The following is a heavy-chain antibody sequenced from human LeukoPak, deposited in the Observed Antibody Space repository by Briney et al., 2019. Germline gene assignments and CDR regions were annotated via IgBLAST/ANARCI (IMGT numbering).Heavy chain of an antibody. J-gene: IGHJ4*02. Sequence: GGSLRLSCAASGFTFSNAWMSWVRQAPGKGLEWVGRIKSKTDGGTTDYAAPVKGRFTISRDDSKNTLYLQMNSLKTEDTAVYYCARRYMATIGGSFDYWGQGTLVTVSS. CDR3: ARRYMATIGGSFDY. D-gene: IGHD5-24*01. CDR2: IKSKTDGGTT. CDR1: GFTFSNAW. V-gene: IGHV3-15*01.